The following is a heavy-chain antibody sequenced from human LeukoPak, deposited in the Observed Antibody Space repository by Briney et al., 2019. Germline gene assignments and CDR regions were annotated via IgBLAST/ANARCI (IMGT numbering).Heavy chain of an antibody. CDR1: GFTVSSNY. J-gene: IGHJ4*02. D-gene: IGHD4-23*01. V-gene: IGHV3-66*01. CDR2: IYSGGST. Sequence: PGGSLRLSCAASGFTVSSNYMSWVRQAPGKGLEWVSVIYSGGSTYYADSVKGRFTISRDNSKNTLYLQMNSLRAEDTAVYYCAREITPASSGSDYWGQGTLVTVSP. CDR3: AREITPASSGSDY.